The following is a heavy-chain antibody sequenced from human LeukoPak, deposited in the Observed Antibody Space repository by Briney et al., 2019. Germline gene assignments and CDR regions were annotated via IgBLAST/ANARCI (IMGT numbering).Heavy chain of an antibody. D-gene: IGHD3-22*01. CDR1: GGTFSSYA. Sequence: ASVKVSCKASGGTFSSYAISWVRQAPGQGLEWMGWMNPNSGNTGYAQKFQGRVTMTRNTSISTAYMELSSLRSEDTAVYYCARGYYYDSSGYRPGFDYWGQGTLVTVSS. CDR3: ARGYYYDSSGYRPGFDY. J-gene: IGHJ4*02. CDR2: MNPNSGNT. V-gene: IGHV1-8*02.